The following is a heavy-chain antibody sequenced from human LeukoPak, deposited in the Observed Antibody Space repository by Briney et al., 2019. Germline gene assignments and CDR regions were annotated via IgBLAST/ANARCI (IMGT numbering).Heavy chain of an antibody. CDR1: GGSISSYY. J-gene: IGHJ4*02. V-gene: IGHV4-59*01. Sequence: SETLSLTCTVSGGSISSYYWSWIRQPPGKGLEWIGYIYYSGTTNYNPSLKSRDTISVDTSKNQFSLKLSSVTAADTAVYYCARGVYIAAAQYGYWGQGTLVTVSS. D-gene: IGHD6-13*01. CDR3: ARGVYIAAAQYGY. CDR2: IYYSGTT.